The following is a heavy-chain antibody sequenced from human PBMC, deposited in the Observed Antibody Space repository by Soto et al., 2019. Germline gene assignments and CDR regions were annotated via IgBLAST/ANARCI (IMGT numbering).Heavy chain of an antibody. CDR2: IFYNGTT. CDR1: GVSLTSYY. J-gene: IGHJ4*02. CDR3: ARGKGTHRY. Sequence: PSGTLSLTCSVSGVSLTSYYWSWIRQTPGKTLEWIGCIFYNGTTNYNPSLKSRVTISLDMSKNQFSLKLKSVSAEDTALYYCARGKGTHRYWGPGTLVTVPQ. D-gene: IGHD3-10*01. V-gene: IGHV4-59*01.